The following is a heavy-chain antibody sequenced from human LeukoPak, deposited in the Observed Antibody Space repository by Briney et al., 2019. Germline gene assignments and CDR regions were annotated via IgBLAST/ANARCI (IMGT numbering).Heavy chain of an antibody. J-gene: IGHJ6*02. CDR1: GFTFSSYS. V-gene: IGHV3-23*01. Sequence: GGSLRLSCAASGFTFSSYSINWVRQAPGKGLEWVSTISDSGGSTYYADSVKGRFTISRDNSKSTLYLQMNSLGAEDTAVYYCGRYYVMDVWGQGTSVTVSS. CDR3: GRYYVMDV. CDR2: ISDSGGST.